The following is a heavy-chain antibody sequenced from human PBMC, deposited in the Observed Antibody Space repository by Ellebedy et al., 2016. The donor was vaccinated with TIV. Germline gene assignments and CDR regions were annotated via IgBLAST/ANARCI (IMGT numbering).Heavy chain of an antibody. CDR3: ARELNVGYDSSGYYSGFDY. CDR2: ISYDGSEK. D-gene: IGHD3-22*01. Sequence: GESLKISCAASGFTFSNYGMHWVRQAPGKGLEVVAVISYDGSEKYYADSVKGRFILSRDNSKNTLFLQMNSLRAEDTAVYYCARELNVGYDSSGYYSGFDYWGQGTLVTVSS. V-gene: IGHV3-30*03. J-gene: IGHJ4*02. CDR1: GFTFSNYG.